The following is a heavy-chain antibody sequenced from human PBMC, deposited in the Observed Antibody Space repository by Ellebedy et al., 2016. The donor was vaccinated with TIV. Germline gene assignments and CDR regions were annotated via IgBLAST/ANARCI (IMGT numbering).Heavy chain of an antibody. J-gene: IGHJ6*02. CDR1: GFSVSG. Sequence: GESLKISCATSGFSVSGMHWVRQAPGKGLEWVAFIRSVGTTKYYTDSVKGRFTISIDSSKNTLDLEMNSLRAVDTALYYCVKGAFPVPTVMAVWGQGTMVTVSS. V-gene: IGHV3-30*02. CDR2: IRSVGTTK. CDR3: VKGAFPVPTVMAV. D-gene: IGHD4-17*01.